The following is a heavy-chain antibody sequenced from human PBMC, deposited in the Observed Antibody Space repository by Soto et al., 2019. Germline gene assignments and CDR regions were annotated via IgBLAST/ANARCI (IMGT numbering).Heavy chain of an antibody. Sequence: SVKVSCKASGGTFSSYAISWVRQAPGQGLEWMGGIIPIFGTANYAQKFQGRVTITADESTSTAYMELRSLRSDDTAVYYCARDWYYYDSSGYYYVADFDYWGQGTLVTVSS. CDR3: ARDWYYYDSSGYYYVADFDY. J-gene: IGHJ4*02. D-gene: IGHD3-22*01. CDR1: GGTFSSYA. CDR2: IIPIFGTA. V-gene: IGHV1-69*13.